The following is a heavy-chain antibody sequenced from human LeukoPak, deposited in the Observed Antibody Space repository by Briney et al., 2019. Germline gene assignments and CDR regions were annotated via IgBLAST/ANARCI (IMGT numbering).Heavy chain of an antibody. Sequence: PGGSLRLSCAASGFTFSSYWMSWVRQAPGKGLEWVANIKQDGSEKYYVDSVKGRFTISRDNAKNSLYLQMNSLRAEDTAVYYCARDGPYYDILTGYVVPPYFDYWGQGTLVTVSS. CDR2: IKQDGSEK. J-gene: IGHJ4*02. CDR1: GFTFSSYW. D-gene: IGHD3-9*01. V-gene: IGHV3-7*01. CDR3: ARDGPYYDILTGYVVPPYFDY.